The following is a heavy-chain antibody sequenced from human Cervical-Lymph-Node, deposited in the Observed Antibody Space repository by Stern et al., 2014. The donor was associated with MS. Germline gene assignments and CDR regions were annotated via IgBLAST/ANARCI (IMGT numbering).Heavy chain of an antibody. V-gene: IGHV4-30-4*01. D-gene: IGHD3-10*01. CDR3: ARDRTYYSFDY. J-gene: IGHJ4*02. CDR1: GGSITSGDSY. Sequence: VQLVESGPGLVKPSQTLSLTCTVSGGSITSGDSYWTWIRQPPGKGLEWIGYIYYNGNTYYNPSLKSRLIISVDTSKNQFSLKLISVTAADTAVYYCARDRTYYSFDYWGQGTLVTVSS. CDR2: IYYNGNT.